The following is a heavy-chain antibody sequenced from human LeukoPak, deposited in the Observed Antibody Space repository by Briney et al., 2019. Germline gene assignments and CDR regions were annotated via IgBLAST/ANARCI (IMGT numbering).Heavy chain of an antibody. CDR1: GFTFDDYA. J-gene: IGHJ4*02. D-gene: IGHD5-18*01. CDR2: ISWNSGSI. Sequence: GGSLRLSCAASGFTFDDYAMHWVRQAPGKGLEWVSGISWNSGSIGYADSVKGRFTISRDNAKNSLYLQMNSLRAEDTALYYCAKEGRIEYSYGDFDYWGQGTLVTVSS. V-gene: IGHV3-9*01. CDR3: AKEGRIEYSYGDFDY.